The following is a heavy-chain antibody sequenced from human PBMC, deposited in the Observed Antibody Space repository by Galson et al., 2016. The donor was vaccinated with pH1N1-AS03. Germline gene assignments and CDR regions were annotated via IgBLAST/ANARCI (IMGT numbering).Heavy chain of an antibody. Sequence: LSLTCTVSGGSISSNNYLWSWVRQPPGKGLEWIGYIYYTGSAYYNPSLESRVTISGDTSKNQFSLRLNSVTAADTAVYYCAREFIEMTTSDAFDFWGQGTMVTVSS. D-gene: IGHD5-24*01. V-gene: IGHV4-30-4*01. CDR3: AREFIEMTTSDAFDF. CDR2: IYYTGSA. J-gene: IGHJ3*01. CDR1: GGSISSNNYL.